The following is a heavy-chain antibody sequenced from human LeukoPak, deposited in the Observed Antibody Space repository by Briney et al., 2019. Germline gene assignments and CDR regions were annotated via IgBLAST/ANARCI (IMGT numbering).Heavy chain of an antibody. D-gene: IGHD3-16*01. J-gene: IGHJ5*02. CDR1: GFTFSSYA. CDR2: ISYDGSNK. V-gene: IGHV3-30-3*01. CDR3: AREATGLRLGEWLDP. Sequence: GGSLRLSCAASGFTFSSYAMHWVRQAPGKGLEWVAVISYDGSNKYYADSVKGRFTISRDNSKNTLYLQMNSLRAEDTAVYYCAREATGLRLGEWLDPWGQGTLVTVSS.